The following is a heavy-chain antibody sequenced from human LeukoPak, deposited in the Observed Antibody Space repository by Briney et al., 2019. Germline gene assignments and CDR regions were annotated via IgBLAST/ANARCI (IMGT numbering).Heavy chain of an antibody. CDR2: ISGSGGST. D-gene: IGHD3-3*01. V-gene: IGHV3-23*01. CDR3: AKVVYDFWSGYDY. J-gene: IGHJ4*02. Sequence: GGSLRLSCAASGFIFSSYAMSWVRQAPGKGLEWVSAISGSGGSTHYADSVKGRFTISRDNSKNTLFLQMNSLRTEDTAVYYCAKVVYDFWSGYDYWGQGTLVTVSS. CDR1: GFIFSSYA.